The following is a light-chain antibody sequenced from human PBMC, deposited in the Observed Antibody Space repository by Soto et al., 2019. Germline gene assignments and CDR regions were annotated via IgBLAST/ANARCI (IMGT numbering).Light chain of an antibody. V-gene: IGLV1-47*01. CDR1: KSNIGNNY. J-gene: IGLJ2*01. CDR3: AAWDDRLSGYVA. CDR2: RND. Sequence: QSVLTQPPSASGNPGQRLTISCSGSKSNIGNNYVYWYQQLTGTAPKLLIYRNDQRPSGVPDRFSGSKSGTSASLAISGLRSEDEDDYYCAAWDDRLSGYVAFGGGTKLTVL.